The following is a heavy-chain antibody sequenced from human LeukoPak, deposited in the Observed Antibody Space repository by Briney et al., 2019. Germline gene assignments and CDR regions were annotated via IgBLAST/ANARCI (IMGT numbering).Heavy chain of an antibody. CDR2: IYYSGST. J-gene: IGHJ1*01. D-gene: IGHD4-17*01. CDR3: ARQGGDYDLGYFQH. CDR1: GGSISSYY. Sequence: SETLSLTCSVSGGSISSYYWSWIRQPPGKGLEWIGYIYYSGSTNYDPSLKSRVTISVDTSKNQFSLKLSSVTAADTAVYYCARQGGDYDLGYFQHWGQGTLVTVSS. V-gene: IGHV4-59*01.